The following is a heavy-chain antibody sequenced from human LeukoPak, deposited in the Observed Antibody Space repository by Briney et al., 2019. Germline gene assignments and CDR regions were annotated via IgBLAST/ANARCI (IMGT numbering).Heavy chain of an antibody. CDR2: ISSSSYI. CDR1: GFTFSSYS. D-gene: IGHD3-9*01. J-gene: IGHJ4*02. CDR3: AREGVYYDILTGYPPFDY. V-gene: IGHV3-21*01. Sequence: GGSLRLSCAASGFTFSSYSMNWVRQAPGKGLEWVSSISSSSYIYYADSVKGRFTISRDNAKNSLYLQMNSLRAEDTAVYYCAREGVYYDILTGYPPFDYWGQGTLVTVSS.